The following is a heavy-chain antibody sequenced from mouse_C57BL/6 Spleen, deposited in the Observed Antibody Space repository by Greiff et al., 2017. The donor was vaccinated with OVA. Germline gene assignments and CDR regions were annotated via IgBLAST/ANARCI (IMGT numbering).Heavy chain of an antibody. V-gene: IGHV1-64*01. CDR3: ARNGFYFDY. Sequence: QVQLKESGAELVKPGASVKLSCKASGYTFTSYWMHWVKQRPGQGLEWIGMIHPNSGSTNYNEKFKSKATLTVDKSSSTAYMQLSSLTSEDSAVYYCARNGFYFDYWGQGTTLTVSS. J-gene: IGHJ2*01. D-gene: IGHD2-2*01. CDR1: GYTFTSYW. CDR2: IHPNSGST.